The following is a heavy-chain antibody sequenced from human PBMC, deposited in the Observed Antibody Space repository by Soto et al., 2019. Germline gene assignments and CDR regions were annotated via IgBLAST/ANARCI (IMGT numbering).Heavy chain of an antibody. V-gene: IGHV1-18*04. J-gene: IGHJ4*02. Sequence: ASVKVSCKASGYTFTSYGISWVRQAPGQGLEWMGWISAYNGNTNYAQKLQGRVTMTTDTSTSTAYMELRSLRSDDTAVYYCARSEGDSSGWYARTYFFDYWGQGTLVTVSS. CDR2: ISAYNGNT. CDR3: ARSEGDSSGWYARTYFFDY. D-gene: IGHD6-19*01. CDR1: GYTFTSYG.